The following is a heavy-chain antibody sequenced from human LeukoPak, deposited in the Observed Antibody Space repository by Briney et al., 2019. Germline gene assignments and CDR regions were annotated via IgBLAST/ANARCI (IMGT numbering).Heavy chain of an antibody. Sequence: PGRSLRLTCVASGFTFSSYGMHWVRQAPGKGLEWVAVISYDGSKKYYADSVKGRFTIPRDNSKNTLYLQMNSLRAEDTALYYCAKDLDYYNAGSYYPDYWGQGTLVTVSS. V-gene: IGHV3-30*18. D-gene: IGHD3-10*01. CDR2: ISYDGSKK. CDR1: GFTFSSYG. CDR3: AKDLDYYNAGSYYPDY. J-gene: IGHJ4*02.